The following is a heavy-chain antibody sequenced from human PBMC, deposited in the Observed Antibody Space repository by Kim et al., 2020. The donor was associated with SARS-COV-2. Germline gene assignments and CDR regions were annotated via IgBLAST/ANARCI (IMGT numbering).Heavy chain of an antibody. J-gene: IGHJ4*02. CDR3: ARVANYFDY. D-gene: IGHD5-12*01. CDR2: IYYSGST. CDR1: GGSISSSSYY. V-gene: IGHV4-39*01. Sequence: SETLSLTCTVSGGSISSSSYYWGWIRQPPGKGLEWIGSIYYSGSTYYNPSLKSRVTISVDTSKNQFSLKLSSATAADTAVYYCARVANYFDYWGQGTLVTVSS.